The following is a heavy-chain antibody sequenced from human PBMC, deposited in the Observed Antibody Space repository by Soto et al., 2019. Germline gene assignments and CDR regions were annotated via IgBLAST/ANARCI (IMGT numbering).Heavy chain of an antibody. D-gene: IGHD6-6*01. CDR2: IIPIFGTA. Sequence: QVQLVQSGAEVKKPGSSVKVSCKASGGTFSSYAISWVRQAPGQGLEWMGGIIPIFGTANYAQKFQGRVTITADKSTSTAYMERSSLRSEDTAVYYCARDLKGGSSSGFGFDPWGQGTLVTVSS. V-gene: IGHV1-69*06. CDR3: ARDLKGGSSSGFGFDP. CDR1: GGTFSSYA. J-gene: IGHJ5*02.